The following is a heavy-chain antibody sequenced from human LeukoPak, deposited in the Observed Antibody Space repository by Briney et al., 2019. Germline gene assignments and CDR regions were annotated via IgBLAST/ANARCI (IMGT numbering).Heavy chain of an antibody. D-gene: IGHD6-25*01. J-gene: IGHJ5*02. V-gene: IGHV4-30-4*01. CDR2: IYYTGTT. CDR3: ARVEAAPRGNWFDP. Sequence: SETLSLTCTVSSGSITRGDYYWSWIRQPPGKDLEWIGYIYYTGTTFYNPSLKSRVIISADTSKNQFSLNLSSVTAADTAVYYCARVEAAPRGNWFDPWGQGTLVTVSS. CDR1: SGSITRGDYY.